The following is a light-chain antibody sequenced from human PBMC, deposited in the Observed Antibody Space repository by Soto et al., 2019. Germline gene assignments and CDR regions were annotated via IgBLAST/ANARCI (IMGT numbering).Light chain of an antibody. Sequence: DIQMAQSPSSLSAAEGDRVSITCRARQDINKYLAWYQQIPVKATKLLIFAASTLQSGIPSRFSASGSGTDFTLTVGGLQPEDAATYYCQQTKGFPLTFGGGTKVDIK. CDR2: AAS. CDR3: QQTKGFPLT. J-gene: IGKJ4*01. CDR1: QDINKY. V-gene: IGKV1-12*01.